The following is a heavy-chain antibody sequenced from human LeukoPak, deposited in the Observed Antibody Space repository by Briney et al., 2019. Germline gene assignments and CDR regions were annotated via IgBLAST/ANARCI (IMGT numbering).Heavy chain of an antibody. CDR2: ISSDGTYT. CDR1: GFTFSSHL. J-gene: IGHJ4*02. D-gene: IGHD6-6*01. Sequence: GGSLRLSCAASGFTFSSHLMHWVRQAPGKGLVWVSRISSDGTYTNYADSVRGRFTTSRDNAKNTLYLQMSSLRVEDTAVYYCARYYIAPLDYWGQGTLVTVSS. V-gene: IGHV3-74*01. CDR3: ARYYIAPLDY.